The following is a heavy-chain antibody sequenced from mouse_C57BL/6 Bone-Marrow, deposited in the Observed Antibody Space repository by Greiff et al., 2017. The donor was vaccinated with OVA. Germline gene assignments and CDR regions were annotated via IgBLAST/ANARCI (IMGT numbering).Heavy chain of an antibody. CDR2: IDPSDSYT. Sequence: QVQLQQPGAELVMPGASVKLSCKASGYTFTSYWMHWVKQRPGQGLEWIGEIDPSDSYTNYNQKFKGKSTVTVDKSSSTAYMQLSSLTSEDSAVYYLFAPWFAYWGQGTLVTVSA. CDR3: FAPWFAY. CDR1: GYTFTSYW. J-gene: IGHJ3*01. V-gene: IGHV1-69*01.